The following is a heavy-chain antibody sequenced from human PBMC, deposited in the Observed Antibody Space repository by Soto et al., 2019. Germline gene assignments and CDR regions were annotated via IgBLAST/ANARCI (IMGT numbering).Heavy chain of an antibody. V-gene: IGHV3-23*01. CDR3: AKGRWQLNSFDY. CDR2: ISGSGGST. CDR1: GFTFSSYA. J-gene: IGHJ4*02. D-gene: IGHD1-1*01. Sequence: EVQLLESGGGLVQPGGSLRLSCAASGFTFSSYAMSWVRQAPVKGLEWVSAISGSGGSTYYSDSVKCRFTISRDNSKNTLYLQINSLRAEDTAVYYCAKGRWQLNSFDYWGQGTLVTVSS.